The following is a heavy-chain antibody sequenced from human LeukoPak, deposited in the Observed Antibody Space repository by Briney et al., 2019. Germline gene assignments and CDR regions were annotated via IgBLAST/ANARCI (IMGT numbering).Heavy chain of an antibody. CDR1: GFTVSSNY. Sequence: GGSLRLSCAASGFTVSSNYMSWVRQAPGKGLEWVSVIYSGGSTYYADSVKGRFTISRDNSKNTLYPQMNSLRAEDTAVYYCAREGSSGYRDAFDIWGQGTMVTVSS. CDR3: AREGSSGYRDAFDI. J-gene: IGHJ3*02. V-gene: IGHV3-66*01. CDR2: IYSGGST. D-gene: IGHD5-12*01.